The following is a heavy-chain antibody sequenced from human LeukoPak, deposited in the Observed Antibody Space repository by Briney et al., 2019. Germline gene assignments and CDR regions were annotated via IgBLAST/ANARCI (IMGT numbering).Heavy chain of an antibody. CDR1: GGSFSGYY. V-gene: IGHV4-34*01. J-gene: IGHJ4*02. CDR2: INHSGST. CDR3: ARHRSSIAAAGRGFFDY. Sequence: PSETLSLTCAVYGGSFSGYYWSWIRQPPGKGLEWIGEINHSGSTNYNPSLKSRVTISVGTSKNQFSLKLSSVTAADTAVYYCARHRSSIAAAGRGFFDYWGQGTLVTVSS. D-gene: IGHD6-13*01.